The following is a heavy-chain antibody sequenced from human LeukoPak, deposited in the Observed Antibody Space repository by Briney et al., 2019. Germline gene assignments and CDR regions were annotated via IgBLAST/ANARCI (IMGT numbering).Heavy chain of an antibody. CDR1: GFTFSSYE. Sequence: GGSLRLSCAPSGFTFSSYEFNWVRQAPGKGLEWVSYISSSGDAVFYADSVEGRFTISRDNAKNSLSLQMNSLRAEDTAVYYCAREALSCGGDCLDYWGQGTLVTVSS. D-gene: IGHD2-21*02. CDR3: AREALSCGGDCLDY. V-gene: IGHV3-48*03. CDR2: ISSSGDAV. J-gene: IGHJ4*02.